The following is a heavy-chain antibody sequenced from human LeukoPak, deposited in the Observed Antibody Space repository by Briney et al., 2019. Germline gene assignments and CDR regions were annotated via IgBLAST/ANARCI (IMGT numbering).Heavy chain of an antibody. D-gene: IGHD4/OR15-4a*01. CDR3: ARTGDYGANSGY. Sequence: SETLSLTCTVSGGSISSSSYYWGWIRQPPGKGLEWIGSIYYSGSTYYNPSLKSRVTISVDKSKNQFSLRLRSVTAADTAVYYCARTGDYGANSGYWGQGILVTVSS. CDR2: IYYSGST. CDR1: GGSISSSSYY. J-gene: IGHJ4*02. V-gene: IGHV4-39*07.